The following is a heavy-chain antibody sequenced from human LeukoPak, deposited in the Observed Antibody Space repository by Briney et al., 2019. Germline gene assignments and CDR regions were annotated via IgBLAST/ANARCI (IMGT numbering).Heavy chain of an antibody. CDR1: GFIFGDYA. V-gene: IGHV3-49*04. D-gene: IGHD3-9*01. CDR2: IRSKPYGGTT. CDR3: TRDGDYDILTGYHNWFDP. Sequence: GGSLRLSCTAPGFIFGDYAMSWVRQAPGKGLEWVGFIRSKPYGGTTEYAASVKGRFTISRDDSKNIAYLQMNSLKTEDTAVYYCTRDGDYDILTGYHNWFDPWGQGTLVTVSS. J-gene: IGHJ5*02.